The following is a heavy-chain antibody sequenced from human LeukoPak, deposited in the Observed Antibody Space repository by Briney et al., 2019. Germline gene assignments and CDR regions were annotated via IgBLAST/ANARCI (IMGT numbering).Heavy chain of an antibody. CDR3: AKTKVPSYYGSGSYVDY. D-gene: IGHD3-10*01. J-gene: IGHJ4*02. Sequence: GGSLRLSCAASGLTFSSYAMTWVRQAPGKGLEWVSAISGSTGSTYYADSVKGRFTISRDNSKNTLYLQMNSLRAEDTGIYYCAKTKVPSYYGSGSYVDYWGQGTLVTVSS. CDR2: ISGSTGST. V-gene: IGHV3-23*01. CDR1: GLTFSSYA.